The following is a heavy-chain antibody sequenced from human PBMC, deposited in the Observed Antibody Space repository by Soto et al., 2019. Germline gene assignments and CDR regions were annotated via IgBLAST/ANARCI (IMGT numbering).Heavy chain of an antibody. D-gene: IGHD6-13*01. CDR1: GFTFSSYS. Sequence: EVQLVESGGGLVQPGGSLRLSCAASGFTFSSYSMNWVRQAPGKGLERVSYISSSSSTIYYADSVKGRFTISRDNAKDSLYLQMNRRRAEDTAVYYWGRQLGRIAQIGWFDPWGQGTLVTVAS. J-gene: IGHJ5*02. CDR2: ISSSSSTI. V-gene: IGHV3-48*01. CDR3: GRQLGRIAQIGWFDP.